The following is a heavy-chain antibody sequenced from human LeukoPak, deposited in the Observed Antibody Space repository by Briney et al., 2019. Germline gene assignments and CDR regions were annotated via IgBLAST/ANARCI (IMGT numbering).Heavy chain of an antibody. CDR3: ARDPNCSGGSCYFD. V-gene: IGHV4-30-4*01. Sequence: PSETLSLTCTVPGGSISSGDYSWSWIRQPPGKGLEWIGYIYYSGSTYYNPSLKSRVTISVDTSKNQFSLKLSSVTAADTAVYYCARDPNCSGGSCYFDWGQGTLVTVSS. CDR2: IYYSGST. D-gene: IGHD2-15*01. CDR1: GGSISSGDYS. J-gene: IGHJ4*02.